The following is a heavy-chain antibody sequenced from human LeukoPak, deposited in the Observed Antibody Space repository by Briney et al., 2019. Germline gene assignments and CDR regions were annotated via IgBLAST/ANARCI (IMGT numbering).Heavy chain of an antibody. CDR2: ISYDGSNK. CDR3: AKDNDPYGSGSALDY. CDR1: GFTFSSFG. J-gene: IGHJ4*02. D-gene: IGHD3-10*01. V-gene: IGHV3-30*18. Sequence: GRSLRLSCAASGFTFSSFGMHWVRQAPGKGLECVAVISYDGSNKYYADSVKGRFTISRDNSKNTLYLQMNSLRAEDTAVYNCAKDNDPYGSGSALDYWGQGTLVAVSS.